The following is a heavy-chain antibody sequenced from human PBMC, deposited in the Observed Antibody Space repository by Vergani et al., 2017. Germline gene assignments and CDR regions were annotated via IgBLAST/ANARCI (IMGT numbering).Heavy chain of an antibody. J-gene: IGHJ2*01. CDR3: AKRGALYYYDSSGYYNILGKVTDWYFDL. Sequence: EVQLVESGGGVVRPGGSLRLSCAASGFTFDDYGMSWVRQAPGKGMEWVSGINWNGGSTYYADSVKGRFTISRDNSKNTLYLQMNSLRAEDTAVYYCAKRGALYYYDSSGYYNILGKVTDWYFDLWGRGTLVTVSS. V-gene: IGHV3-20*04. D-gene: IGHD3-22*01. CDR2: INWNGGST. CDR1: GFTFDDYG.